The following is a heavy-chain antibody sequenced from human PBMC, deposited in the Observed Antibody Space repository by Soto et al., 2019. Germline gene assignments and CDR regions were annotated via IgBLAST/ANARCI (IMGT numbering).Heavy chain of an antibody. CDR3: ARLDIVVVPAGGWFDP. CDR1: GGSISSSNW. Sequence: SETLSLTCAVSGGSISSSNWWSWVRQPPGKGLEWIGEIYHSGSTNYNPSLKSRVTISVDKSKNQFSLKLSSVTAADTAVYYCARLDIVVVPAGGWFDPWGQGTLVTVSS. J-gene: IGHJ5*02. V-gene: IGHV4-4*02. D-gene: IGHD2-2*03. CDR2: IYHSGST.